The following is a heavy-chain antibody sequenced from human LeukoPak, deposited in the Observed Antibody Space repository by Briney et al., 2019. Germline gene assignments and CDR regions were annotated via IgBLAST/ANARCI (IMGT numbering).Heavy chain of an antibody. D-gene: IGHD3-22*01. Sequence: SETLSLTCTVSGGSISSYYWSWIRQPPGKGLEWIGYMYYSGSTNYNPSLKSRVTISVDTSKNQFSLKLSSVTAADTAVYYCAREAVYYDSSGYHYVGWFDPWGQGTLVTVSS. CDR1: GGSISSYY. CDR3: AREAVYYDSSGYHYVGWFDP. CDR2: MYYSGST. V-gene: IGHV4-59*01. J-gene: IGHJ5*02.